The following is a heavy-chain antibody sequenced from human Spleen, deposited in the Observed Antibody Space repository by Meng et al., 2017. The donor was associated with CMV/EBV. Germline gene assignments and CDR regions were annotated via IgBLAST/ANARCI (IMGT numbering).Heavy chain of an antibody. J-gene: IGHJ6*02. CDR3: AKDESIVGWYYYGMDV. CDR1: GFTFSSYW. V-gene: IGHV3-74*03. Sequence: GESLKISCAASGFTFSSYWMHWVRQVPGKGLVWVSRISGNATSTTYADSVKGRFSVSRDNAKNTVYLQMNSLRSEDTAVYYCAKDESIVGWYYYGMDVWGQGTTVTVSS. D-gene: IGHD2-21*01. CDR2: ISGNATST.